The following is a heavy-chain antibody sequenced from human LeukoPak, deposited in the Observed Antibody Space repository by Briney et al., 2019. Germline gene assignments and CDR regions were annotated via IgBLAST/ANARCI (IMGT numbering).Heavy chain of an antibody. CDR1: GFPFSSYA. CDR2: VSSNGGVT. V-gene: IGHV3-64*01. Sequence: GGSLRLSCAGSGFPFSSYAMYWVRQAPGKGLEYVSAVSSNGGVTYYANSVKGRFTISRDNSKNTLYLQMGSLRAEDMAVYYCARSNSYDSSGPLDYWGQGTLVTVSS. J-gene: IGHJ4*02. CDR3: ARSNSYDSSGPLDY. D-gene: IGHD3-22*01.